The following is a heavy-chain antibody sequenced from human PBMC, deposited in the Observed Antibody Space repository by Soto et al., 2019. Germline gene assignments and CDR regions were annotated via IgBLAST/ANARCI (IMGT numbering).Heavy chain of an antibody. J-gene: IGHJ5*02. CDR3: AREPYIVVVPAVNWFDP. CDR2: IIPILGIA. D-gene: IGHD2-2*01. V-gene: IGHV1-69*08. Sequence: QVQLVQSGAEVKKPGSSVKVSCKASGGTFSSYTISWVRQAPGQGLEWMGRIIPILGIANYAQKFQGRVTITADKSTSTAYMELSSLRSEDTAVYYCAREPYIVVVPAVNWFDPWGQGTLVTVSS. CDR1: GGTFSSYT.